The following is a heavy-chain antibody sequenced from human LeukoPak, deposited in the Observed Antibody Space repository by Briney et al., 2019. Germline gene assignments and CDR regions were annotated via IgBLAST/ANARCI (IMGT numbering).Heavy chain of an antibody. CDR3: VRNLGGRSGH. D-gene: IGHD1-26*01. J-gene: IGHJ4*02. CDR1: GFTFSSNW. Sequence: GGSLGLSCAASGFTFSSNWMHWVRQAPGKGLVWVSRINEDGSTTNYADSVKGRSTIFRDNAKNTLYLQMNSLRAEDTAVYYCVRNLGGRSGHWGQGTLVTVSS. V-gene: IGHV3-74*01. CDR2: INEDGSTT.